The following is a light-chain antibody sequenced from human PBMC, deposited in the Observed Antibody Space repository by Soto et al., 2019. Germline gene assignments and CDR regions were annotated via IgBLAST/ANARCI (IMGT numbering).Light chain of an antibody. CDR3: ATWDNSLVGVV. Sequence: QSALTQPPSASGTPGQRVTISCSGSSSNIETHDIYWHQQLPGSAPKLLIYSNDQRPSGVPDRFSASKSGTSASLAISGLRSGDGGENFCATWDNSLVGVVFGGGTKLPAL. CDR2: SND. J-gene: IGLJ2*01. V-gene: IGLV1-47*02. CDR1: SSNIETHD.